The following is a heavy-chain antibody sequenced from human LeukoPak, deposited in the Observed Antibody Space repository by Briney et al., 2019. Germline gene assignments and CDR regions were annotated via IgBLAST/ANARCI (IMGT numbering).Heavy chain of an antibody. CDR1: GYPFTHQW. CDR2: TYPRDSDP. D-gene: IGHD3-16*01. V-gene: IGHV5-51*01. CDR3: ARLSDVVGAS. Sequence: GESLQISCESSGYPFTHQWIGWVRQMPGTGLEWVGITYPRDSDPIYSPSFQGHVTISADPSINTAYLEWPSLEASDTAMYYCARLSDVVGASWGQGTQVTVSS. J-gene: IGHJ4*02.